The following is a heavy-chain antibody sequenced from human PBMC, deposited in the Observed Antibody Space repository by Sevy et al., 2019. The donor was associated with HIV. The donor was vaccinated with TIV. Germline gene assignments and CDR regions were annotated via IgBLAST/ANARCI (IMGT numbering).Heavy chain of an antibody. CDR1: GGSISSGGYS. J-gene: IGHJ5*02. CDR2: IYHSGST. D-gene: IGHD2-15*01. Sequence: SETLSLTCAVSGGSISSGGYSWSWIRQPPGEGLGWIGYIYHSGSTYYNPSLKSRVTISVDTSKNQFSLKLSSVTAADTAEYYWARGGGNPGWFDPWGQGTLVTVSS. V-gene: IGHV4-30-2*01. CDR3: ARGGGNPGWFDP.